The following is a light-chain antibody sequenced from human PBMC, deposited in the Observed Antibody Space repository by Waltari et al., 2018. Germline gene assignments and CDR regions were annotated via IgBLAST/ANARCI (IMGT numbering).Light chain of an antibody. CDR1: SSNIGAGYD. J-gene: IGLJ3*02. V-gene: IGLV1-40*01. CDR3: RCHDRAVSRSDV. Sequence: QSVLTQPPSVSGAPGQRVTISCTGTSSNIGAGYDVQWYQQFPGRAPKLLIYDNEERPFGLPVRFSSCKYVTSTALASTGLQAEDEAVYYCRCHDRAVSRSDVFGGGTKLTVL. CDR2: DNE.